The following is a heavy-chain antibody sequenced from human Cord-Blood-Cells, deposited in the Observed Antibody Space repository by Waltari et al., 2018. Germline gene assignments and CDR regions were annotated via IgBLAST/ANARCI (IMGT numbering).Heavy chain of an antibody. V-gene: IGHV3-23*01. CDR3: AKDPSGYDDAFDI. CDR2: ICGEGWRT. D-gene: IGHD5-12*01. J-gene: IGHJ3*02. CDR1: GFTFSSYA. Sequence: EVQLLESGGGLVQPGGSLRLSCAASGFTFSSYAMSWVRQAPGEGLEWVSAICGEGWRTLYADLVEGRFTISRDNSKNPLYLPMNSLRTQDTAVYYCAKDPSGYDDAFDIWGQGKMVTVSS.